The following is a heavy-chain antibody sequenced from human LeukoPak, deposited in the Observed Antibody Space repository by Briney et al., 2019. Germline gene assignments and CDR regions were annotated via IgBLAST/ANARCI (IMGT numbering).Heavy chain of an antibody. Sequence: SETLSLTCTVSGGSITTYYWSWIRQPPGKGLEWIGYIYYTGITNYNPSLKSRVTISVDTSKNQFSLKLSSVTAADTAVYYCARGSGPGNYYYYFDYWGQGTLVTVSS. D-gene: IGHD3-10*01. CDR2: IYYTGIT. J-gene: IGHJ4*02. V-gene: IGHV4-59*01. CDR1: GGSITTYY. CDR3: ARGSGPGNYYYYFDY.